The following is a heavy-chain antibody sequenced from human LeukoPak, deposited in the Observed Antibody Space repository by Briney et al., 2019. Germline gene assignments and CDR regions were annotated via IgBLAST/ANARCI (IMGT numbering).Heavy chain of an antibody. D-gene: IGHD3-22*01. CDR1: GDSVSSNSAA. CDR3: AREMYYYDSSGYQMAEYFQH. V-gene: IGHV6-1*01. J-gene: IGHJ1*01. CDR2: TYYRSKWYN. Sequence: SQTLSLTCAISGDSVSSNSAAWNWIRQSPSRGLEWLGRTYYRSKWYNDYAVSVKSRITINPDTSKNQFSLQLNSVTPGDTAVYYCAREMYYYDSSGYQMAEYFQHWGQGTLVTVSS.